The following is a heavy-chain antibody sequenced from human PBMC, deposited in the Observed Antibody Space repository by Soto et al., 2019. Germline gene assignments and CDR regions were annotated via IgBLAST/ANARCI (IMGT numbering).Heavy chain of an antibody. CDR3: ARDYDSSGAY. D-gene: IGHD3-22*01. Sequence: SETLSLTCTVSGGSISSYFWTWIRQPPGKGLEWIGYIYYSGSTNYNPSLKSRVTISVDTSKNQFSLKLSSVTAADTAVYYCARDYDSSGAYWGQGTLVTVSS. CDR1: GGSISSYF. CDR2: IYYSGST. V-gene: IGHV4-59*08. J-gene: IGHJ4*02.